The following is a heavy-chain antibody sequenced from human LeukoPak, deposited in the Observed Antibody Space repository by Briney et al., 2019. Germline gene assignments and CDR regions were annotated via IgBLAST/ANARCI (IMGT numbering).Heavy chain of an antibody. J-gene: IGHJ6*03. Sequence: SETLSLTCTVSGGSISSSSYYWGWIRQPPGKGLEWIGSIYYSGSTYYNPSLKSRVTISVDTSKNQFSLKLSSVTAADTAVYYCARVGGYYDSSGFDPHYYYYYYMDVWGKGTTVTVSS. D-gene: IGHD3-22*01. CDR1: GGSISSSSYY. V-gene: IGHV4-39*01. CDR3: ARVGGYYDSSGFDPHYYYYYYMDV. CDR2: IYYSGST.